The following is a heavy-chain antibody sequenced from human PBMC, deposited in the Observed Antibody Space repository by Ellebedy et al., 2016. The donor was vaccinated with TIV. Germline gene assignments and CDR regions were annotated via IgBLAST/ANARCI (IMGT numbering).Heavy chain of an antibody. Sequence: SETLSLTCTVSGGSISSGDYYWSWIRQPPGKGLEWIGYIYYSETTNYNPSLKSRVTLSVDTSKNQFSLKLSSVTVADTAVYYCARVVNWGGEDNWGQGTLVTVSS. D-gene: IGHD7-27*01. V-gene: IGHV4-30-4*01. J-gene: IGHJ4*02. CDR3: ARVVNWGGEDN. CDR2: IYYSETT. CDR1: GGSISSGDYY.